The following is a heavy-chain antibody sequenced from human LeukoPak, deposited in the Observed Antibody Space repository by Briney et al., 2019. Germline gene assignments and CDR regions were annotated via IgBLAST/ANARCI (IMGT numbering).Heavy chain of an antibody. CDR1: GFTFSNSG. J-gene: IGHJ4*02. Sequence: GGSLRLSCTASGFTFSNSGMHWVRQAPGKGLEWVAVISKDGSDKCHADSVKGRFTISRDNSKNTLYLQMNSLRAEDAAVYYCERGSVGTPPPFDYWGQGTLVTVSS. CDR3: ERGSVGTPPPFDY. D-gene: IGHD2-15*01. CDR2: ISKDGSDK. V-gene: IGHV3-30*03.